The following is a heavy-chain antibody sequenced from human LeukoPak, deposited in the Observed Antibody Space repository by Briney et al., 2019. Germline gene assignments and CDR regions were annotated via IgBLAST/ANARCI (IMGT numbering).Heavy chain of an antibody. CDR1: GGTFSSYA. V-gene: IGHV1-69*13. J-gene: IGHJ4*02. Sequence: SVKVSCKASGGTFSSYAISWVRQAPGQGLEWMGGIIPIFGTANYAQKFQGRVTTTADESTSTAYMELSSLRSEDTAVYYCASGYSPFFVDYWGQGTLVTVSS. CDR2: IIPIFGTA. D-gene: IGHD3-22*01. CDR3: ASGYSPFFVDY.